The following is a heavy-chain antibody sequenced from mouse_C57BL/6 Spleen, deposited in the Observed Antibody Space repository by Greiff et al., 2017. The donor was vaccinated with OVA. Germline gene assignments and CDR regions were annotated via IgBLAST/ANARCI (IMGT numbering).Heavy chain of an antibody. J-gene: IGHJ2*01. V-gene: IGHV5-16*01. CDR1: GFTFSDYY. CDR3: ARVYDYDGGADY. CDR2: INYDGSST. D-gene: IGHD2-4*01. Sequence: EVQRVESEGGLVQPGSSMKLSCTASGFTFSDYYMAWVRQVPEKGLEWVANINYDGSSTYYLDSLKSRFIISRDNAKNILYLQMSSLKSEDTATYYCARVYDYDGGADYWGQGTTLTVSS.